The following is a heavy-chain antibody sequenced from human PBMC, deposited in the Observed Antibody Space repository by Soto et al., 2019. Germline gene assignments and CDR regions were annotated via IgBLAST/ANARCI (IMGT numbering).Heavy chain of an antibody. CDR2: ISSNGGST. Sequence: PGGSLRLSCAASGFTFSSYAMHWVRQAPGKGLEYVSAISSNGGSTYYANSVKGRFTISRDNSKNTLYLQMGSLRAEDMAVYYCARDSAVAGTGDYWGQGTLVTVS. CDR3: ARDSAVAGTGDY. D-gene: IGHD6-19*01. V-gene: IGHV3-64*01. CDR1: GFTFSSYA. J-gene: IGHJ4*02.